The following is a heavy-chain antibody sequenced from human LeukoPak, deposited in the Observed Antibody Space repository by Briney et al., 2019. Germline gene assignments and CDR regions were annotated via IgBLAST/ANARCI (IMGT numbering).Heavy chain of an antibody. D-gene: IGHD2-21*02. CDR1: GGSISSHY. V-gene: IGHV4-59*11. CDR3: ARLAYCGGDCYPYFDY. CDR2: IYYSGST. J-gene: IGHJ4*02. Sequence: SETLSLTCTVSGGSISSHYWSWIRQPPGKGLEWIGYIYYSGSTNYNPSLKGRVTISVDTSKNQFSLKLSSVTAADTAVYYCARLAYCGGDCYPYFDYWGQGTLVTVSS.